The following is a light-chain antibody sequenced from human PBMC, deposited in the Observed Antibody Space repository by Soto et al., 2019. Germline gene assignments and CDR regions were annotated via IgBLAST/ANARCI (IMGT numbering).Light chain of an antibody. CDR1: QGVSTN. Sequence: EIVMTQSPATLSVSPGERVTLSCRASQGVSTNLAWHQQKPGQPPRLLIYGATTRATGVPARFSGSGSGTEFTLTISSLQSEDFAVYYCHQYHDWPPYTFGQGTKLEIK. CDR3: HQYHDWPPYT. CDR2: GAT. V-gene: IGKV3-15*01. J-gene: IGKJ2*01.